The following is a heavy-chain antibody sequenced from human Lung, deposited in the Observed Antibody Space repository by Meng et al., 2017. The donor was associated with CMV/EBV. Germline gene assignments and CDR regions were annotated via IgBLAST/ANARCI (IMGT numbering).Heavy chain of an antibody. CDR2: IYHSGTT. Sequence: SXTXSLXCAVSGDSISNSYWWTWVRQPPGKGLEWIGEIYHSGTTNYNPSLKSRVTISVNKSKKQFSLMLTSVTVADTAVYYCARKASWLLSLDYWGQGTLVTVSS. CDR1: GDSISNSYW. D-gene: IGHD3-9*01. J-gene: IGHJ4*02. CDR3: ARKASWLLSLDY. V-gene: IGHV4-4*02.